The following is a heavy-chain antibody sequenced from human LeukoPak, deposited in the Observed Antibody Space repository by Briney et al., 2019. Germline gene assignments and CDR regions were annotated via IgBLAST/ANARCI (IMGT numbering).Heavy chain of an antibody. CDR3: AKASRDGYNSYFDY. V-gene: IGHV3-23*01. CDR2: ISGSGGST. CDR1: GFTFSSYG. J-gene: IGHJ4*02. Sequence: PGGSLRLSCAASGFTFSSYGMSWVRQAPGKGLEWVSAISGSGGSTYYADSVEGRFTISRDNSKNTPYLQMNSLRAEDTAVYYCAKASRDGYNSYFDYWGQGTLVTVSS. D-gene: IGHD5-24*01.